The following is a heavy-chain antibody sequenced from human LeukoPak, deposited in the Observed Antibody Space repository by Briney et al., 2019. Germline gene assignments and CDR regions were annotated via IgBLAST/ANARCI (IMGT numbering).Heavy chain of an antibody. CDR1: GYTFTGYY. J-gene: IGHJ6*03. CDR3: ARGGLDSSGWYSYYYMDV. D-gene: IGHD6-19*01. CDR2: INPNSGGT. V-gene: IGHV1-2*02. Sequence: ASVKVSCKASGYTFTGYYMHWVRQAPGQGLEWMGWINPNSGGTNYAQKFQGRVTMSRDTSISTAYMELSRLRSDDTAVYYCARGGLDSSGWYSYYYMDVWGKGTTVTVSS.